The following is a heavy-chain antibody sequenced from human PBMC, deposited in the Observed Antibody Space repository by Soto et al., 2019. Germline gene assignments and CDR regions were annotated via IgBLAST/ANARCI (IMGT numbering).Heavy chain of an antibody. CDR2: INADNGNT. V-gene: IGHV1-3*01. D-gene: IGHD2-2*01. CDR3: ARHEGSTRPYYYGMDV. CDR1: GYTFTSYA. Sequence: ASVKVSCKASGYTFTSYAMHWVRQAPGQRLEWMGWINADNGNTKYSQNFQGRVTITRGTSASTAYLQWSSLKASDTAMYYCARHEGSTRPYYYGMDVWGQGTTVTVSS. J-gene: IGHJ6*02.